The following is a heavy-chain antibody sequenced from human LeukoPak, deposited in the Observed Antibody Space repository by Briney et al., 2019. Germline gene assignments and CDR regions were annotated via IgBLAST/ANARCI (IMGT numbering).Heavy chain of an antibody. Sequence: SETLSLTCTVSGGSVSSGSYYWSWIRQPPGKGLEWIGYIYYSGSTNYNPSLKSRVTISVDTSKNQFSLKLSSVTAADTAVYYCARVWSGCYNWFDYWGQGTLVTVSS. CDR1: GGSVSSGSYY. CDR3: ARVWSGCYNWFDY. CDR2: IYYSGST. J-gene: IGHJ4*02. V-gene: IGHV4-61*01. D-gene: IGHD3-3*01.